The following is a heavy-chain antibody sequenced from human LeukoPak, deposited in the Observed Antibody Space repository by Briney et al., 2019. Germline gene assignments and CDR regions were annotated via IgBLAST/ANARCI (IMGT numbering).Heavy chain of an antibody. Sequence: GGSLRLSCSASGFTFSSYAMHWVRQAPGKGLEYVSAIYSNGAGTHYANSVKGRFTVSRDNSMNTLYLQMGSLRAEDTAVYYCVRVAGSYSYLYWGQGTLVTVSS. CDR2: IYSNGAGT. CDR3: VRVAGSYSYLY. D-gene: IGHD3-10*01. CDR1: GFTFSSYA. V-gene: IGHV3-64*01. J-gene: IGHJ4*02.